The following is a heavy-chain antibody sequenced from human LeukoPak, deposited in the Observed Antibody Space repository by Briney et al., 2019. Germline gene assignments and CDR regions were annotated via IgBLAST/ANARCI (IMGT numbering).Heavy chain of an antibody. CDR2: IWYDGSNK. CDR3: AKDNRGSNWYPWFDP. J-gene: IGHJ5*02. D-gene: IGHD6-13*01. V-gene: IGHV3-33*06. Sequence: PGRSLRLSCAASGFTFSSYGMHWVRQAPGKGLEWVAVIWYDGSNKYYADSVKGRFTISRDNSKNTLYLQMNSLRAEDTAVYYCAKDNRGSNWYPWFDPWGQGTLVTVSS. CDR1: GFTFSSYG.